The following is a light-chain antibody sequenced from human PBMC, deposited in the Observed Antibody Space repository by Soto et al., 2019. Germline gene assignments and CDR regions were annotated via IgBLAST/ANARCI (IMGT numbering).Light chain of an antibody. CDR3: LQHNAYPWA. J-gene: IGKJ1*01. CDR1: QDIRTD. CDR2: AAS. V-gene: IGKV1-17*01. Sequence: DIQMTQSPSSLSASIGDRVTIPCRASQDIRTDLVWYQQKPGKAPNRLIYAASTLQSGVPSRFSGSGSGTQFTLTISSLQPEDFATYYCLQHNAYPWAFGPGTEVEV.